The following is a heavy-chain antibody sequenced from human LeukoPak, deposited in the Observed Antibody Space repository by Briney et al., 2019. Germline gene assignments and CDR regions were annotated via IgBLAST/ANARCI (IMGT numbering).Heavy chain of an antibody. D-gene: IGHD6-19*01. CDR1: GFTFSSYG. Sequence: GGSLRLSCAASGFTFSSYGMHWVRQAPGKGLEWVAVIWYDGSNKYYADSVKGRFTISRDNSKNTLYLQMNSLRAEDTAVYYCARDRYSSGWYGVFDYWGQGTLVTVSS. V-gene: IGHV3-33*01. CDR2: IWYDGSNK. CDR3: ARDRYSSGWYGVFDY. J-gene: IGHJ4*02.